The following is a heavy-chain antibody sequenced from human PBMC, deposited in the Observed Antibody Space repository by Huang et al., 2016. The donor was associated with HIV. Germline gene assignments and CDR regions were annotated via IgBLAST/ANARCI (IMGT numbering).Heavy chain of an antibody. V-gene: IGHV4-34*04. CDR2: VNHKGST. Sequence: QVHLEQWGAGLLKPSETLSLTCAVYGGSFSGYYWNWIRQSPGKGLEWIGQVNHKGSTDDNASLKSRATILVDTSKNQFSLKWSSVTAADTAVYYCAREVMITFGGPFDPWGQGTLVTVSS. CDR3: AREVMITFGGPFDP. CDR1: GGSFSGYY. J-gene: IGHJ5*02. D-gene: IGHD3-16*01.